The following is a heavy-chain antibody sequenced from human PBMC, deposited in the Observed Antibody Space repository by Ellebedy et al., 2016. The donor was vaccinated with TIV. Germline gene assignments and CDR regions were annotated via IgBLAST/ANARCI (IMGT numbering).Heavy chain of an antibody. D-gene: IGHD3-22*01. Sequence: GSLRLSCAVYGGSLGGYYWTWIRQPPGKGLEWIGEINPGGRTNYNPSLKSRVTLSADTSKNQFSLKLSSVTAADTALYYCASVGYYSDLSSGFYLNEGFDYWGQGTLVTVSS. CDR3: ASVGYYSDLSSGFYLNEGFDY. J-gene: IGHJ4*02. V-gene: IGHV4-34*01. CDR1: GGSLGGYY. CDR2: INPGGRT.